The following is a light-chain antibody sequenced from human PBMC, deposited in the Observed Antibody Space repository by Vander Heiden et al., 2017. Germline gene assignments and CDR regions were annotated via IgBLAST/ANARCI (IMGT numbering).Light chain of an antibody. Sequence: DIQMTQSPSSLSASVGDRVTITCRASQRISSYLNWYQQKSGKAPKFLIYATSSLPSGVPSRFSGSASGTDFTLTISRLQPEDFATYYCQQTDSNPWTFGPGTKVEIK. J-gene: IGKJ1*01. CDR1: QRISSY. CDR2: ATS. V-gene: IGKV1-39*01. CDR3: QQTDSNPWT.